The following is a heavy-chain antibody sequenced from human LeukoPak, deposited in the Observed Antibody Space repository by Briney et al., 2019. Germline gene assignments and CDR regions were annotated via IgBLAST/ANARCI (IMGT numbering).Heavy chain of an antibody. CDR1: GASISSYY. J-gene: IGHJ4*02. CDR2: VFYTGST. Sequence: SETLSLTCSVSGASISSYYWSWIRQAPGKGLEWIAYVFYTGSTKNNPSLKSRVSTSVDRSKNQFSLNLSSVTAADTAVYYCARRGNSWSDFDFWGQGTLVTVSS. V-gene: IGHV4-59*08. CDR3: ARRGNSWSDFDF. D-gene: IGHD6-13*01.